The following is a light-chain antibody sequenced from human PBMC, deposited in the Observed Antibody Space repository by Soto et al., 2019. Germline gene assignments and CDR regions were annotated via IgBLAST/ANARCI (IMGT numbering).Light chain of an antibody. CDR1: SSDVGGYNN. CDR2: DVS. Sequence: QSALTQPASVSGSPGQSVTISCTGTSSDVGGYNNVSWYQQHPGKAPKFMIYDVSNRPSGASNRFSGSKSGNTASLTISGLQAEDEADYYCSSYTTSNTRQIVFGTGTKLTVL. V-gene: IGLV2-14*01. J-gene: IGLJ1*01. CDR3: SSYTTSNTRQIV.